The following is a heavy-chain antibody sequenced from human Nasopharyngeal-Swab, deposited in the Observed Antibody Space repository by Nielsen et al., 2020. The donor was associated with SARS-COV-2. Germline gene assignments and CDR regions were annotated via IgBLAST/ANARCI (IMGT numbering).Heavy chain of an antibody. CDR2: IYYSGST. V-gene: IGHV4-59*01. CDR3: ARGGRGIFGVVTNFDY. J-gene: IGHJ4*02. Sequence: WIRQPPGKGLEWIGYIYYSGSTNYNPSLKSRVTISVDTSKNQFSLKLSSVTAADTAVYYCARGGRGIFGVVTNFDYWGQETLVTVSS. D-gene: IGHD3-3*01.